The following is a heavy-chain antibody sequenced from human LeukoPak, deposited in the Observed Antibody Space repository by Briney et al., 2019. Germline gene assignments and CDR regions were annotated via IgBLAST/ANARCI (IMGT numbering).Heavy chain of an antibody. J-gene: IGHJ4*02. CDR1: GFTFSSYG. CDR3: ARAKYSSSRGSAY. CDR2: MSGDGATT. V-gene: IGHV3-23*01. Sequence: PGGSLRLSCAASGFTFSSYGMSWVRQAPGKGLEWVSAMSGDGATTYYADSVKGRFTISRDNAKNSLYLQMNSLRAEDTAVYYCARAKYSSSRGSAYWGQGTLVTVSS. D-gene: IGHD6-13*01.